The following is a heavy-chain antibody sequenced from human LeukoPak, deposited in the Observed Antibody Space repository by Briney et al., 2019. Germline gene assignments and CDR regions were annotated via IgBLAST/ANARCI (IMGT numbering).Heavy chain of an antibody. V-gene: IGHV3-73*01. Sequence: GGSPKLSCAASGFTFSGSAMHWVRQASGKGLEWVGRIRSKANSYATAYAASVKGRFTISRDDSKNTAYLQMNSLKTEDTAVYYCTRQDYDFWSGGNDYWGQGTLVTVSS. CDR1: GFTFSGSA. CDR2: IRSKANSYAT. CDR3: TRQDYDFWSGGNDY. D-gene: IGHD3-3*01. J-gene: IGHJ4*02.